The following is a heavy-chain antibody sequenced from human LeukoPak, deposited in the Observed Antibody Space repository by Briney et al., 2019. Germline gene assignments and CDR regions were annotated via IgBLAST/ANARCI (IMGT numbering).Heavy chain of an antibody. CDR2: IKSKPDGGTT. J-gene: IGHJ4*02. Sequence: PGGSLRLSCAASGFTFSNAWMNWVRQAPGKGLEWVGRIKSKPDGGTTDYAASVKDRFTISRDDSNNTLYTQMNSLETEDTAVYYCTARNFDYWGQGTLVTVSS. CDR1: GFTFSNAW. CDR3: TARNFDY. V-gene: IGHV3-15*01.